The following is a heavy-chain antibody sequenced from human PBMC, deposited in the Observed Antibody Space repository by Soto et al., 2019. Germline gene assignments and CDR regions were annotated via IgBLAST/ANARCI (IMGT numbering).Heavy chain of an antibody. CDR1: GGSISSNNYC. Sequence: QVQLQESGPGLVKPSETLSLTCSVSGGSISSNNYCWGWIRQPPRKGLEWIGSIYYSGRAYYNSSLKSRVTISADTSKNQFSLRLSSVTAADTAVYYCARHDRHYGDQIDYWGQGTLVIISS. V-gene: IGHV4-39*01. CDR3: ARHDRHYGDQIDY. D-gene: IGHD4-17*01. J-gene: IGHJ4*02. CDR2: IYYSGRA.